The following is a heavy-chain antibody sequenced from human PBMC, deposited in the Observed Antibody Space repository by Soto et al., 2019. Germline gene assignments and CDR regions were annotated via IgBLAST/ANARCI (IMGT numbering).Heavy chain of an antibody. D-gene: IGHD2-2*01. J-gene: IGHJ4*02. CDR3: ARGIGYCSSINCYSSRRLRFDS. CDR2: VHHSGTT. V-gene: IGHV4-34*01. Sequence: WTWIRQSPDKGLEWIGEVHHSGTTYYNPSLKTRVTISVHTPKNQFSLKMSSVTAADTAVYYCARGIGYCSSINCYSSRRLRFDSWGQGTLVTVSS.